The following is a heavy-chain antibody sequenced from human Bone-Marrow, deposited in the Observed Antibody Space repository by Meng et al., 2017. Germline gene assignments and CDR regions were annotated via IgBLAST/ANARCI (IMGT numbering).Heavy chain of an antibody. CDR2: IWSDGSNK. CDR3: ARDLSSSSLDY. CDR1: GFPFSSYG. V-gene: IGHV3-33*01. Sequence: QGQLVQSGAEVKKPGRSLRLSCAASGFPFSSYGMHWVRQAPGKGLEWVAVIWSDGSNKYYAESVKGRFTISRDTSKNTLYLQMDSLRVEDTAVYYCARDLSSSSLDYRGQGTLVTVSS. J-gene: IGHJ4*02. D-gene: IGHD6-13*01.